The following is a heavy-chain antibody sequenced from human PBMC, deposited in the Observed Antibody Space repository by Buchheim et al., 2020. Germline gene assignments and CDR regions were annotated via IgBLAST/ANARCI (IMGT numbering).Heavy chain of an antibody. CDR2: INPNSGGT. Sequence: QVQLVQSGAEVKKPGASVKVSCKASGYTFTGYYMHWVRQAPGQGLEWMGWINPNSGGTNYAQKFQGRVTMTRDTSISTAYMELCTLRSDDTAVYFCARMRFWRGNHRMYNWFDPWGQGTL. D-gene: IGHD3-3*01. CDR1: GYTFTGYY. CDR3: ARMRFWRGNHRMYNWFDP. V-gene: IGHV1-2*02. J-gene: IGHJ5*02.